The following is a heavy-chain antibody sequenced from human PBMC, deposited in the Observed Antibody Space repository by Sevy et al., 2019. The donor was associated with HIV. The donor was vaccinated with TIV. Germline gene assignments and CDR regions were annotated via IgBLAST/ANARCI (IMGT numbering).Heavy chain of an antibody. CDR3: ARGGIVGPLYDFDY. CDR1: GGSFSGYY. CDR2: INHSGST. J-gene: IGHJ4*02. Sequence: SETLSLTCAVYGGSFSGYYWSWIRQPPGKGLEWIGEINHSGSTNYNPSLKSRVTISVDTSKNQFSLKLSSVTAADTAVYYCARGGIVGPLYDFDYWGQGTLVTVSS. D-gene: IGHD1-26*01. V-gene: IGHV4-34*01.